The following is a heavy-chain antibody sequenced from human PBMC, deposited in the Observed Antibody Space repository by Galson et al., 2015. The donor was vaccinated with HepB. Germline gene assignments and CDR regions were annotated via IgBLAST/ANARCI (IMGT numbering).Heavy chain of an antibody. D-gene: IGHD5-12*01. CDR2: ILYDGNGK. J-gene: IGHJ4*02. CDR3: ARESDGYEFDY. CDR1: GFTFSSYA. Sequence: SLRLSCAASGFTFSSYAMHWVRQAPGKGLEWVAVILYDGNGKHYADSVKGRFTISRDNSKNTLYLEMNSLRDEDVAVYYCARESDGYEFDYWGQGTLVTVSS. V-gene: IGHV3-30-3*01.